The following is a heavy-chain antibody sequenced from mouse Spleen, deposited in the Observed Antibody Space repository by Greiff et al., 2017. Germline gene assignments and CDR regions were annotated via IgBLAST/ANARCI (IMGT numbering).Heavy chain of an antibody. V-gene: IGHV1-80*01. CDR1: GYAFSSYW. CDR2: IYPGDGDT. CDR3: AREGTGLYYFDY. J-gene: IGHJ2*01. D-gene: IGHD4-1*01. Sequence: VQLQQSGAELVKPGASVKISCKASGYAFSSYWMNWVKQRPGKGLEWIGQIYPGDGDTNYNGKFKGKATLTADKSSSTAYMQLSSLTSEDSAVYFCAREGTGLYYFDYWGQGTTLTVSS.